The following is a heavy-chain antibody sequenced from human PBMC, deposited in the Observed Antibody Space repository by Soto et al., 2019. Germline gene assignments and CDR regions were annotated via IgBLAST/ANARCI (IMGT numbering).Heavy chain of an antibody. J-gene: IGHJ4*02. V-gene: IGHV1-18*04. CDR3: ARDTFVVATFLAPRDDY. CDR1: GYTFTSYG. CDR2: ISAYNGNT. Sequence: ASSVKVSCKASGYTFTSYGISWVRQAPGQGLEWMGWISAYNGNTNYAQKLQGRVTMTTDTSTSTAYMELRSLRSDDTAVYYCARDTFVVATFLAPRDDYWGQGTLVTVSS. D-gene: IGHD2-2*01.